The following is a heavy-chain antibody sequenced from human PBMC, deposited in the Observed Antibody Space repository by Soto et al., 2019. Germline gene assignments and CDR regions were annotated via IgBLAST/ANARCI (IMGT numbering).Heavy chain of an antibody. D-gene: IGHD3-10*01. CDR2: INPKFGDT. V-gene: IGHV1-2*02. J-gene: IGHJ6*02. Sequence: QVQLVQSGAEVKEPGDSVRVSCEASGYTFTANYIHWVRQAPGQGLEWMGWINPKFGDTTYAQDFQSRLTLTRDMSISTVHMDLSTPTSHDTAIYYCARNMDYYYGPGSGNGHGVWGQGTTVNVFS. CDR1: GYTFTANY. CDR3: ARNMDYYYGPGSGNGHGV.